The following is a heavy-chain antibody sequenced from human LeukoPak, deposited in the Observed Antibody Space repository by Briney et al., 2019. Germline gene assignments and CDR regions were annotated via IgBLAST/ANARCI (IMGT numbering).Heavy chain of an antibody. V-gene: IGHV3-7*03. D-gene: IGHD2-2*01. J-gene: IGHJ4*02. CDR1: GFPFSTYW. CDR3: ARGVLPGAMLVAY. CDR2: IKQDGSEK. Sequence: GGSLRLSFAASGFPFSTYWMSWVRQAPGKGLEWLANIKQDGSEKYYVDSVKGRFTISRDNAKNSLFLQMNSLRAEDTAVYYCARGVLPGAMLVAYWGQGTLVIVSS.